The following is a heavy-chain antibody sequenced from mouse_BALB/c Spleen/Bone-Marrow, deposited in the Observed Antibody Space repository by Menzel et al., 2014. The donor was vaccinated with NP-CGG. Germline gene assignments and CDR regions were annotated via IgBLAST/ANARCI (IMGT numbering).Heavy chain of an antibody. CDR1: GYTFTNYW. J-gene: IGHJ3*01. CDR3: AIRGDISGYGFAY. Sequence: QVQLQQSGAELVRPGTSVKMSCKPAGYTFTNYWIGWIKQRPGHGLEWIGVIYPGAGYTNYKENFPVKVPLTADTSSSTAYMQLSSLTSENSAIFYCAIRGDISGYGFAYWGQGTLVTVSA. CDR2: IYPGAGYT. D-gene: IGHD3-2*01. V-gene: IGHV1-63*02.